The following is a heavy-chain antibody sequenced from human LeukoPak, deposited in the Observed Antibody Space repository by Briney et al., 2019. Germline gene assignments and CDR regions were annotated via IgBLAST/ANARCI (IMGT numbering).Heavy chain of an antibody. CDR1: GITFSNHA. J-gene: IGHJ6*03. D-gene: IGHD5-24*01. CDR2: ISGSGGHT. CDR3: AKGGEATVRDGYNYYYYYMEV. V-gene: IGHV3-23*01. Sequence: PGGSLRLSCAASGITFSNHAMSWVRQAPGKGLEWVSLISGSGGHTYYGDSVKGRFTISRDSAENTLYLQMNSLRAEDTAVYYCAKGGEATVRDGYNYYYYYMEVRGRGTTVTVSS.